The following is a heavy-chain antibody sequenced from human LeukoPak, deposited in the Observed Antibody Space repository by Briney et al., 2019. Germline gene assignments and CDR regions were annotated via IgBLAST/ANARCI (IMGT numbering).Heavy chain of an antibody. CDR1: GVSISSYY. CDR3: ARENRDILTGYYRFDY. D-gene: IGHD3-9*01. Sequence: SETLSLTCTVSGVSISSYYWSWIRQPAGKGLEWIGRIYTSGSTNYNPSLKSRVTMSVDTSKNQFSLKLSSVTAADTAVYYCARENRDILTGYYRFDYWGQGTLVTVSS. V-gene: IGHV4-4*07. J-gene: IGHJ4*02. CDR2: IYTSGST.